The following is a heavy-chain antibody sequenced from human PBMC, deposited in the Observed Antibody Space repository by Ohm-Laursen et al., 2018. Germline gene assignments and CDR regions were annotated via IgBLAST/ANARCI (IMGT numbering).Heavy chain of an antibody. CDR1: GFTFSDYA. J-gene: IGHJ4*02. V-gene: IGHV3-23*01. Sequence: SLRLSCAASGFTFSDYAMTWVRQAPGRGLEWVSGITGRSGNTYYADSVKGRFTISRDNSKNTLYLQMNSLRPEDTALYYCTKGSYIRSFEGVHWGQGTLVTVSS. D-gene: IGHD3-3*02. CDR3: TKGSYIRSFEGVH. CDR2: ITGRSGNT.